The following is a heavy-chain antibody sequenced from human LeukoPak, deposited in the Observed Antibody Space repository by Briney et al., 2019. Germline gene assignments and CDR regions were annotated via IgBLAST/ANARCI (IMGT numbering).Heavy chain of an antibody. CDR2: IYYSGST. V-gene: IGHV4-59*08. D-gene: IGHD5-18*01. CDR1: GGSISSYY. Sequence: PSETLSLTCTVSGGSISSYYWSWIRQPPGKGLEWIGYIYYSGSTNYNPSLKSRVTISVDTSKNQFSLKLSSVTAADTAVYYCARHLKYSYPHFDYWGQGTLVTVSS. J-gene: IGHJ4*02. CDR3: ARHLKYSYPHFDY.